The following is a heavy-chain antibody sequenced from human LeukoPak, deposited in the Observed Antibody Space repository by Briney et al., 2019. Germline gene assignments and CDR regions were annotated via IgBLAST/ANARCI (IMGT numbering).Heavy chain of an antibody. D-gene: IGHD6-19*01. Sequence: PSETLSLTCAVYGGSFSGYYWSWIRQPPGKGLEWIGEINHSGSTNYNPSLKSRVTISVDTSKNQFSLKLSSVTAADTAVYYCAGGTSGWYPGTFDYWGQGTLVTVSS. CDR3: AGGTSGWYPGTFDY. CDR1: GGSFSGYY. J-gene: IGHJ4*02. V-gene: IGHV4-34*01. CDR2: INHSGST.